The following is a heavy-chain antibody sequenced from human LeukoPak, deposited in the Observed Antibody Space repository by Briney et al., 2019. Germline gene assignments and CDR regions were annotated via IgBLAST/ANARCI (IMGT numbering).Heavy chain of an antibody. CDR2: IYYSGST. CDR3: ARCGDVVVVAATSGWFDP. D-gene: IGHD2-15*01. J-gene: IGHJ5*02. V-gene: IGHV4-31*03. Sequence: SETLSLTCTVSGGSISRNNYYWSWIRQHPGKGLEWIGYIYYSGSTYYNPSLESRVTISVDTSKNQFSLKLSSVTAADTAVYYCARCGDVVVVAATSGWFDPWGQGTLVTVSS. CDR1: GGSISRNNYY.